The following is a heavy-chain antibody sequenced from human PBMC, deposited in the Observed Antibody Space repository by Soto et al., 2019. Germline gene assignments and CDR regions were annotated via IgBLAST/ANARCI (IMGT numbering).Heavy chain of an antibody. D-gene: IGHD3-22*01. J-gene: IGHJ5*02. CDR1: GGTFSSYA. CDR3: ARDRGPSSGYYPYWFDP. Sequence: QVQLVQSGAEVKKPGSSVKVSCKASGGTFSSYAISWVRQAPGQGLEWMGEIIPIFGTANYAQKFQGRVTITAGESPSTAYMGLRSPGSEDTAVYYCARDRGPSSGYYPYWFDPWGQGTLVTVSS. V-gene: IGHV1-69*12. CDR2: IIPIFGTA.